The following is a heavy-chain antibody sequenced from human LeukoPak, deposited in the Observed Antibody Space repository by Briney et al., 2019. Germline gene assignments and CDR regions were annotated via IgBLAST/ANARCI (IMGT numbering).Heavy chain of an antibody. CDR1: GDSVSTTSFY. V-gene: IGHV4-39*07. J-gene: IGHJ4*02. Sequence: PSETLSLTCTVSGDSVSTTSFYWGWIRQPPGKGLDCLGTTYYSASTYNPSLTSRVTISVDTSKNQFSLKLSSVTAADTAVYHCARDMHSFGYYFDYWGQGILVTVSS. CDR2: TYYSAST. CDR3: ARDMHSFGYYFDY. D-gene: IGHD5-18*01.